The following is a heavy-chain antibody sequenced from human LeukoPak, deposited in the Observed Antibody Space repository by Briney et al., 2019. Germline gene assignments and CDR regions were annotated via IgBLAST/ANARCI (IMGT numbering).Heavy chain of an antibody. Sequence: GGSLRLSCAASGFTFSSYSMTWVRQAPGKGLEWVSAVSGTGFAAYYADSVKGRFTVSRDNSKNTLYLQINSLRADDTAVYYCAKDGDRASYSYFDYWGQGALVTVSS. D-gene: IGHD1-26*01. CDR3: AKDGDRASYSYFDY. V-gene: IGHV3-23*01. J-gene: IGHJ4*02. CDR1: GFTFSSYS. CDR2: VSGTGFAA.